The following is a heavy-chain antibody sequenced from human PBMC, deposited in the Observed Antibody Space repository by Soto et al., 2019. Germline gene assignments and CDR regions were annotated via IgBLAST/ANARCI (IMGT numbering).Heavy chain of an antibody. V-gene: IGHV4-30-2*01. D-gene: IGHD1-26*01. CDR2: IYHSGST. CDR3: ARGSYGGNVGNWFDP. CDR1: GGSISSGGYS. J-gene: IGHJ5*02. Sequence: SETLSLTCAVSGGSISSGGYSWSWIRQPPGKGLEWIGYIYHSGSTYYNPSLKSRVTISVDRSKNQFSLKLSSVTAADTAVYYCARGSYGGNVGNWFDPWGQGTLVTVSS.